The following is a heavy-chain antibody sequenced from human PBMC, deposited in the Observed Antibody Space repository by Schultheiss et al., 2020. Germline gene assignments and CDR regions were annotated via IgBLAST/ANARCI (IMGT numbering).Heavy chain of an antibody. CDR3: AHVHDSSGYYVGKFDY. V-gene: IGHV2-5*01. Sequence: SGPTLVKPTQTLTLTCTFSGFSLSTSGVGVGWIRQPPGKALEWLALIYWIDDKRYSPSLKSRLTITKDTSRNQVVLTMTNMDPVDTATYYCAHVHDSSGYYVGKFDYWGQGTLVTVSS. D-gene: IGHD3-22*01. J-gene: IGHJ4*02. CDR2: IYWIDDK. CDR1: GFSLSTSGVG.